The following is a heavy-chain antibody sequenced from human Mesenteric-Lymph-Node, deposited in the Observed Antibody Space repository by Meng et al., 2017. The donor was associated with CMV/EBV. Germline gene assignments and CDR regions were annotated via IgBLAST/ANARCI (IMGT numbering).Heavy chain of an antibody. Sequence: GESLKISCAASGFNFDHYTMHWVRQAPGKGLEWVSLITWDGGTTDCVDSVKGRFTISRDNSKDSLYLQMNSLRTEDSALYFCAKDRGSSSWYDYWGQGTLVTVSS. CDR3: AKDRGSSSWYDY. V-gene: IGHV3-43*01. J-gene: IGHJ4*02. D-gene: IGHD6-13*01. CDR2: ITWDGGTT. CDR1: GFNFDHYT.